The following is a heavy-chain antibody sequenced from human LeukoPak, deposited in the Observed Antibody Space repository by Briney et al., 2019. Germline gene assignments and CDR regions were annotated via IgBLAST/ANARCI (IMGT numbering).Heavy chain of an antibody. CDR2: INHSGST. CDR3: AGVTVATGEY. CDR1: GGSFSGYY. D-gene: IGHD5-12*01. J-gene: IGHJ4*02. Sequence: SETLSLTCAVYGGSFSGYYWSWIRQPPGKGLEWIREINHSGSTNYNPSLKSRVTISVDTSKNQFSPKLSSVTAADTAVYYCAGVTVATGEYWGQGTLVTVSS. V-gene: IGHV4-34*01.